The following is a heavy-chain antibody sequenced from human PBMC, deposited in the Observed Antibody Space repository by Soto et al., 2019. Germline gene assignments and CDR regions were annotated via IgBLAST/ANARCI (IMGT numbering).Heavy chain of an antibody. D-gene: IGHD6-13*01. CDR1: GFSLTSGVVD. Sequence: QITLKASGPTLAKPTQTLTLTCTFSGFSLTSGVVDVGWIRQPPGEALEWLALIYWNDEQYYNPSLRNRLTITRDTSKIQVVLRMTDRDPVDTATYYCAHRLPGPSGYDVWGQGPTVTVSS. V-gene: IGHV2-5*01. CDR3: AHRLPGPSGYDV. J-gene: IGHJ6*02. CDR2: IYWNDEQ.